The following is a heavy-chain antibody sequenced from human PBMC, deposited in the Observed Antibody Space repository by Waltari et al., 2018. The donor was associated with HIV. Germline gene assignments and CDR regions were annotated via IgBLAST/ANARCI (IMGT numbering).Heavy chain of an antibody. CDR2: IYPVDSDT. Sequence: EVQLVQSGAEVKKHGESLKISCKGSGYNFTTYWIGWVGQMPGKGLGWMGIIYPVDSDTRYSPAFRGQVTISADKSMSTAYLQWSSLQASDTAIYYCARLGYCSSARCPSGYYYSYGMGVWGQGTTVTVSS. D-gene: IGHD2-2*01. J-gene: IGHJ6*02. CDR3: ARLGYCSSARCPSGYYYSYGMGV. V-gene: IGHV5-51*01. CDR1: GYNFTTYW.